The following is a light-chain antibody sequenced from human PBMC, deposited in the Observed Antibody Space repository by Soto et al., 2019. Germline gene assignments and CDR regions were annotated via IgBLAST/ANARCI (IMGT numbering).Light chain of an antibody. J-gene: IGLJ3*02. V-gene: IGLV2-23*01. CDR3: CSYASSYTWV. CDR2: EGN. CDR1: SSDVGGYKF. Sequence: QSALAQPPSASGSPGQSVTISCTGTSSDVGGYKFVSWYQQHPGKAPKLMIYEGNKRPSGVSNRFSGSKSGNTASLTISGLQAEDEADYYCCSYASSYTWVFGGGTKVTVL.